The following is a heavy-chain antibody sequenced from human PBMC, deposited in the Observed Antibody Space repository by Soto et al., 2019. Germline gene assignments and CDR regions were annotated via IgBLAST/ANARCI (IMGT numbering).Heavy chain of an antibody. V-gene: IGHV1-58*01. CDR3: ARDQGTGTLDY. J-gene: IGHJ4*02. D-gene: IGHD1-7*01. Sequence: QMQLVQSGPEVKKPGTSVKVSCKASGFTFTSSAVQWVRQARGQRLEWIGWIVVGSGNTNYAQKFQGRVTITADESTSTAYMELSSLRSEDTAVYYCARDQGTGTLDYWGQGTLVTVSS. CDR2: IVVGSGNT. CDR1: GFTFTSSA.